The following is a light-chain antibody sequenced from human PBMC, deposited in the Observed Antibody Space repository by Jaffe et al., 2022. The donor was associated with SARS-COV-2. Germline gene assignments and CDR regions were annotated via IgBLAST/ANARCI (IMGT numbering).Light chain of an antibody. CDR2: GKN. CDR3: NSRDSSGNLYV. Sequence: SSELTQDPAVSVALGQTVRITCQGDSLRTYYASWYQQNPGQAPVLVIFGKNNRPSGIPDRFSGSSSGNTASLTITGAQADDEADYYCNSRDSSGNLYVFGTGTKVTVL. V-gene: IGLV3-19*01. CDR1: SLRTYY. J-gene: IGLJ1*01.